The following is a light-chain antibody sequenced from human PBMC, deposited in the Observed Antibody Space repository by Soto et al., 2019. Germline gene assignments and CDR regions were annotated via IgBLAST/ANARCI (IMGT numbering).Light chain of an antibody. CDR3: QQYNNWPPIT. CDR2: GAS. Sequence: EIVLTQSPATLSVSPLERASLXWTASQSVSTNLAWYQQKPGQAPRLLIYGASTRATGIPARFSGSGSGTEFTLTISSLQSEDFAVYYCQQYNNWPPITFGQGTRLEIK. V-gene: IGKV3-15*01. J-gene: IGKJ5*01. CDR1: QSVSTN.